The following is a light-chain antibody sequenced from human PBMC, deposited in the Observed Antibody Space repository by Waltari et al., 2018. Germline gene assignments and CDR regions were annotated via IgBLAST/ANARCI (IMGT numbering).Light chain of an antibody. J-gene: IGLJ3*02. Sequence: SYVLTQPPSVSVAPGQTASVTCTGSNIGSKSVHWYQQRPGQAPVLVVSDDSDRPSGGPDRFSGSKSGHTATLSISGVEAGDEADFYCQVRGGADDFWVFGGGTRLTVL. V-gene: IGLV3-21*02. CDR3: QVRGGADDFWV. CDR1: NIGSKS. CDR2: DDS.